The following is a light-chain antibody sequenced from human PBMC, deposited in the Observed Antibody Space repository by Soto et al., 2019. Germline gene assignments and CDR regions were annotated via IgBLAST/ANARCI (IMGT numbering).Light chain of an antibody. CDR2: DAS. V-gene: IGKV1-5*01. J-gene: IGKJ1*01. CDR1: QSISGW. Sequence: DIQMTQSPSTLSASVGDRVTITCRASQSISGWLAWYQQKPGEAPKLRIYDASALPRGVPSRFSGSGSGTKFTLTIASLQPDDFATYYCQQYETFSGTFGPGTKVDIK. CDR3: QQYETFSGT.